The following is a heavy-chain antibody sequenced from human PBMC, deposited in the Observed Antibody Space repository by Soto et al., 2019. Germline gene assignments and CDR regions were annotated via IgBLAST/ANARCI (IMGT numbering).Heavy chain of an antibody. CDR3: ARMVYARGYYYGMDV. CDR2: MNPNSGNT. D-gene: IGHD2-8*01. CDR1: GYTVTGYD. J-gene: IGHJ6*02. V-gene: IGHV1-8*01. Sequence: ASVKVSCKASGYTVTGYDIHWVRQATGQGLEWMGWMNPNSGNTGYAQKFQGRVTMTRNTSISTAYMELSSLRSEDTAVYYCARMVYARGYYYGMDVWGQGTTVTVSS.